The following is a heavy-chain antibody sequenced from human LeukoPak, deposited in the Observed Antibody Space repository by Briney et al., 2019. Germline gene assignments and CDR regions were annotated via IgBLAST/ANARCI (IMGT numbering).Heavy chain of an antibody. Sequence: PGGSLRLSCAASGFTFSSYWMSWVRQAPEKGLEWVANINQGGSEKYYVDSVRGRFTISRDNAKNSLYLQTNSLRADDTAVYYCARDVTALDSWGQGTLVTVSS. D-gene: IGHD2-2*01. J-gene: IGHJ4*02. CDR1: GFTFSSYW. CDR3: ARDVTALDS. CDR2: INQGGSEK. V-gene: IGHV3-7*01.